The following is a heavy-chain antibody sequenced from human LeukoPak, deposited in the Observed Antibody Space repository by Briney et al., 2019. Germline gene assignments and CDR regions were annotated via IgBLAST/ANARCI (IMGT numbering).Heavy chain of an antibody. CDR2: INYTGDTATGTT. CDR1: GGSFSGYS. Sequence: PSETLSLTCGVYGGSFSGYSWNWIRQSPGKGLEWIADINYTGDTATGTTNYSPSLGSRVTISVDMSKNHFSLHLRSVTVADTGVYYCARGFSGFWEFYYLGQGTLVTVSS. J-gene: IGHJ4*02. V-gene: IGHV4-34*01. D-gene: IGHD1-14*01. CDR3: ARGFSGFWEFYY.